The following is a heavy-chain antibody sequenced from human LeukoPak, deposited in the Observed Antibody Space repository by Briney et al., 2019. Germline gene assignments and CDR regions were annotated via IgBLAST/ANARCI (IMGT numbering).Heavy chain of an antibody. D-gene: IGHD6-19*01. CDR1: GFTFSSYW. CDR2: INSHGSST. V-gene: IGHV3-74*01. J-gene: IGHJ4*02. Sequence: GGSLRLSCAASGFTFSSYWMHWVRQAPGKGLVWVSRINSHGSSTNYADSVKGRFTISRDSAKNTLYLQMNSLRAEDTAVYYCARGHSSGWYYFDYWGQGTLVTVSS. CDR3: ARGHSSGWYYFDY.